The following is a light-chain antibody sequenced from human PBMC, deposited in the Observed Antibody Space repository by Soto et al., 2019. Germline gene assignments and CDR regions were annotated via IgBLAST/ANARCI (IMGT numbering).Light chain of an antibody. V-gene: IGLV3-21*02. CDR1: NIGSKS. CDR2: DDS. CDR3: QVWDTSSDLRVV. Sequence: VLTQPPSVSVAPGQTARFTCGGNNIGSKSVHWYQQKPGQAPVLVVYDDSDRPSGIPERFSGSNSGNTATLTISRVEAGDEADFYCQVWDTSSDLRVVFGGGTQLTVL. J-gene: IGLJ2*01.